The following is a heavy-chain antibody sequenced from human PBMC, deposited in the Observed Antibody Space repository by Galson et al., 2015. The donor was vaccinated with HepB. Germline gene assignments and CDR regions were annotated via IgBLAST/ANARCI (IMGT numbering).Heavy chain of an antibody. CDR1: GYTLTELS. Sequence: SVKVSCKVSGYTLTELSMHWVRQAPGKGLEWMGGFDPEDGETIYAQKFQGRVTMTEDTSTDTAYMELSSPRSEDTAVYYCATADTAIDKGAFDIWGQGTMVTVSS. CDR2: FDPEDGET. V-gene: IGHV1-24*01. J-gene: IGHJ3*02. D-gene: IGHD5-18*01. CDR3: ATADTAIDKGAFDI.